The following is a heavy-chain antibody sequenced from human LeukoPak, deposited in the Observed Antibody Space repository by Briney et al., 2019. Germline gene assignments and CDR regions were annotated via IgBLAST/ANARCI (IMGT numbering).Heavy chain of an antibody. V-gene: IGHV3-30-3*01. CDR1: GFTLSTYA. D-gene: IGHD3/OR15-3a*01. J-gene: IGHJ6*03. CDR2: LSYDGNNK. CDR3: AKCEGIFGLVYYYYYMDV. Sequence: GRSLRLSCAASGFTLSTYAMHWVRQAPGKGLEWVAVLSYDGNNKYYADSVKGRFTISRDNSKNTLYLQMNSLRGEDTAVYYCAKCEGIFGLVYYYYYMDVWGKGTTVIVSS.